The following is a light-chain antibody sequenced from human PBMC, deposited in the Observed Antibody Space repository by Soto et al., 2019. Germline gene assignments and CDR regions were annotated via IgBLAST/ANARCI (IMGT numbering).Light chain of an antibody. J-gene: IGLJ2*01. CDR3: RSYSSSTTQVV. CDR2: DVT. Sequence: QSALTQPASVSGSPGRSVTISCTGTSSDVGDFNYVSWYQHLPGRAPKLFIYDVTNRPSVISYRFSASKSGRTAALTISGTTAEDGADYFCRSYSSSTTQVVFGGGTKLTVL. V-gene: IGLV2-14*03. CDR1: SSDVGDFNY.